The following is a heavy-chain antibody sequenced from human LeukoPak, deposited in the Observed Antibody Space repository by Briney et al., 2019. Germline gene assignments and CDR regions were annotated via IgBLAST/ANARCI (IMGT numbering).Heavy chain of an antibody. D-gene: IGHD1-26*01. CDR2: IKEDGSVK. CDR3: ARGSGWLDP. J-gene: IGHJ5*02. V-gene: IGHV3-7*05. CDR1: GFTFSNYW. Sequence: AGGSLRLSFAASGFTFSNYWMSWVRQAPEKGLEWVANIKEDGSVKYYVDSVKGRFTISRDNAKNSLYLHMNSLRVEDRAVYYCARGSGWLDPWGQGTLVTVFS.